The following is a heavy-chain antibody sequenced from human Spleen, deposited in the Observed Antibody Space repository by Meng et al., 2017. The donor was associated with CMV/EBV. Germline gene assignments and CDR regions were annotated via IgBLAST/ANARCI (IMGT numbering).Heavy chain of an antibody. D-gene: IGHD1-26*01. CDR2: INPNSGGT. CDR1: GYTFTSYD. CDR3: ARGLYSGSSTVDY. J-gene: IGHJ4*02. Sequence: ASVKVSCKACGYTFTSYDMNWVRQATGQGLEWMGWINPNSGGTNYAQKFQGRVTMTRDTSISTAYMELSRLRSDDTAVYYCARGLYSGSSTVDYWGQGTLVTVS. V-gene: IGHV1-2*02.